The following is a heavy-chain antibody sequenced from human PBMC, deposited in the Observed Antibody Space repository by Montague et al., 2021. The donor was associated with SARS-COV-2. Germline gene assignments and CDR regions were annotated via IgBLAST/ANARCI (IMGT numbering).Heavy chain of an antibody. CDR3: ARGLIAYDYVWGSYCPYGMDV. CDR2: IYTSGST. D-gene: IGHD3-16*01. V-gene: IGHV4-4*07. J-gene: IGHJ6*02. CDR1: GGSISSYY. Sequence: SETLSLTCTVSGGSISSYYWSWIRQPAGKGLEWIGRIYTSGSTNYNPSLKSRVTMSVDTSKNQFSLKLSSVTAADTAVYYCARGLIAYDYVWGSYCPYGMDVWGQGTTVTVSS.